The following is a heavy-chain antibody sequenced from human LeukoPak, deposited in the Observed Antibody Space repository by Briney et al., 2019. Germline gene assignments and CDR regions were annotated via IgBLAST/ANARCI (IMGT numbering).Heavy chain of an antibody. CDR3: AKDSGNIGWYFDY. Sequence: PGGSLRLSCAASGFTFAAYTMSWVRQAPGMGLEWVSAITGGGHRIYYADSVKGRFTISRDTSKNTLYLQMNSLRVEDTALYYCAKDSGNIGWYFDYWGQGALVTVSS. D-gene: IGHD6-19*01. J-gene: IGHJ4*02. CDR2: ITGGGHRI. CDR1: GFTFAAYT. V-gene: IGHV3-23*01.